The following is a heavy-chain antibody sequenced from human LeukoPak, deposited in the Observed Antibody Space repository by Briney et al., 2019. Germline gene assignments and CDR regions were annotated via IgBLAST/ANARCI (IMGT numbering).Heavy chain of an antibody. CDR2: IRNDGSDK. J-gene: IGHJ4*02. V-gene: IGHV3-7*01. CDR3: VNLGYSD. Sequence: GGSLRLSCEASGFSFSAAWMTWVRQAPGKGLEWVATIRNDGSDKYYVDSVKGRFTLSRDNAKNLVYLQMNSLRVEDTAVYYCVNLGYSDGGQGTLVTVSS. CDR1: GFSFSAAW. D-gene: IGHD5-12*01.